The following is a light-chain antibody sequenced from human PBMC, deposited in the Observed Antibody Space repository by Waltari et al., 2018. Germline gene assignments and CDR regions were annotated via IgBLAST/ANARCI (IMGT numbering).Light chain of an antibody. CDR1: SSDVGGYNY. J-gene: IGLJ3*02. CDR2: EVS. V-gene: IGLV2-8*01. Sequence: QSALTQPPSASGSPGQSVTISCTGTSSDVGGYNYVSWYQQHPGKAPKLMIYEVSKRSSGVPDRFSGSQSGNTASLTVSGLQAEDEADYYCSSYAGSNNYVFGGGTKLTVL. CDR3: SSYAGSNNYV.